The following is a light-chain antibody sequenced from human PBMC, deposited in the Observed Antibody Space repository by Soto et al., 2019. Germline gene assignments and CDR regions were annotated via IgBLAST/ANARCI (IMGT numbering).Light chain of an antibody. CDR1: QSVSSSY. CDR2: GAS. V-gene: IGKV3-20*01. Sequence: EIGLTQSPGTLSLSPGVRATLSCRASQSVSSSYLAWYQHKPGRAHRLLIYGASSRATGIPNRFSGSGSGTDFTLSISGLEPEDFAVYYCQQYGSLPHTFRQGTKQEIK. CDR3: QQYGSLPHT. J-gene: IGKJ2*01.